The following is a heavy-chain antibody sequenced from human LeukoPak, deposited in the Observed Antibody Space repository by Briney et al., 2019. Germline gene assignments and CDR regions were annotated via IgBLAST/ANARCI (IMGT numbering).Heavy chain of an antibody. Sequence: GASVKHSCKVSGYTLTELSMHWVRQAPGKGLEWMGGFDPEDGETIYAQKFQGRVTITADKSTSTAYMGLSSLRSEDTAVYYCARGVGSPGFDYWGQGTLVTVSS. CDR3: ARGVGSPGFDY. CDR2: FDPEDGET. V-gene: IGHV1-24*01. CDR1: GYTLTELS. D-gene: IGHD3-10*01. J-gene: IGHJ4*02.